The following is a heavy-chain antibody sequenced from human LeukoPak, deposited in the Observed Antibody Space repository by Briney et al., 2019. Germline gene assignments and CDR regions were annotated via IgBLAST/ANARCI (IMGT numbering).Heavy chain of an antibody. CDR1: GFTVSSNY. Sequence: GGSLRLSCAASGFTVSSNYMSWVRQAPGKGLEWVSVIYSGGSTYYADSVKGRFTISRDNSKNSLYLQMNSLRAEDTALYYCAKDVGLSSSGWFYYYYGMDVWGQGTTVTVSS. D-gene: IGHD6-19*01. CDR3: AKDVGLSSSGWFYYYYGMDV. J-gene: IGHJ6*02. CDR2: IYSGGST. V-gene: IGHV3-53*05.